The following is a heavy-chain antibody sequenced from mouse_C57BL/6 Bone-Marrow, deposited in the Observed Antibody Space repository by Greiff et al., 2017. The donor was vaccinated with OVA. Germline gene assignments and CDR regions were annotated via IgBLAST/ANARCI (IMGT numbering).Heavy chain of an antibody. Sequence: QVQLQQPGAELVKPGASVKLSCKASGYTFTSYWMHWVKQRPGQGLEWIGMIHPNGGSTNYNEKFKSKATLTVDKSSSTAYMQLSSLTSEDSAVYYCAREGYPYWYFDVWGTGTTVTVSS. CDR3: AREGYPYWYFDV. CDR1: GYTFTSYW. D-gene: IGHD2-14*01. J-gene: IGHJ1*03. V-gene: IGHV1-64*01. CDR2: IHPNGGST.